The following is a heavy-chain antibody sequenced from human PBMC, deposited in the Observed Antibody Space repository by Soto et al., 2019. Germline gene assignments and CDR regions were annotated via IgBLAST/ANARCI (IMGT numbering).Heavy chain of an antibody. CDR1: GFAFSSYW. J-gene: IGHJ6*02. Sequence: HPGGSLRLSCAASGFAFSSYWMHWVRQAPGKGLVWISHIDSDGSSTTYADSVKGRFTISRDNAKNTLYLQMSSLRAEDTAVYYCGRDRPMAEVATKRIFYGMDDLGQGAMVT. CDR2: IDSDGSST. V-gene: IGHV3-74*01. CDR3: GRDRPMAEVATKRIFYGMDD. D-gene: IGHD5-12*01.